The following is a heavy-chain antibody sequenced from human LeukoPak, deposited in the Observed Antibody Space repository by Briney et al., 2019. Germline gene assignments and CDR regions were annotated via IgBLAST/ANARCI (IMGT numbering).Heavy chain of an antibody. CDR2: IYYSGST. CDR1: GGSISSSSYY. J-gene: IGHJ5*02. CDR3: ARVIAAAGTPYWFDP. D-gene: IGHD6-13*01. V-gene: IGHV4-39*01. Sequence: SETLSLTCTVSGGSISSSSYYWGWIRQPPGKGLEWIGSIYYSGSTYYNPSLKSQVTISVDTSKNQFSLKLSSVTAADTAVYYCARVIAAAGTPYWFDPWGQGTLVAVSS.